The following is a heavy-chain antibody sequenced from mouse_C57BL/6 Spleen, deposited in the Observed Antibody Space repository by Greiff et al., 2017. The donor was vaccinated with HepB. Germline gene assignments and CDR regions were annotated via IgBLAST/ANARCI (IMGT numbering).Heavy chain of an antibody. Sequence: VQLKQPGAELVKPGASVKLSCKASGYTFTSYWMHWVKQRPGRGLEWIGRIDPNSGGTKYNEKFKSKATLTVDKPSSTAYMQLSSLTSEDSAVYYCARSYYGSSYDWYFDVWGTGTTVTVSS. J-gene: IGHJ1*03. CDR3: ARSYYGSSYDWYFDV. CDR2: IDPNSGGT. V-gene: IGHV1-72*01. D-gene: IGHD1-1*01. CDR1: GYTFTSYW.